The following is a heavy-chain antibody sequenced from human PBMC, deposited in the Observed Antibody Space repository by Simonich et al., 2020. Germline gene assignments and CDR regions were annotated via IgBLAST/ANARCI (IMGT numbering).Heavy chain of an antibody. V-gene: IGHV4-34*01. D-gene: IGHD1-1*01. CDR3: ARHRLVDGTTGTTGVDYYYGMDV. CDR1: GGSCIGYY. CDR2: NNHSGRT. J-gene: IGHJ6*02. Sequence: QVQLQQWSAGLLKPSETLSLTFAVYGGSCIGYYWSWIGQPPGKGVEWIGVNNHSGRTNYNPSLKSRVTLSEDTSKNQCSLKLSSVTAADTAVYYCARHRLVDGTTGTTGVDYYYGMDVWGQGTTVTVSS.